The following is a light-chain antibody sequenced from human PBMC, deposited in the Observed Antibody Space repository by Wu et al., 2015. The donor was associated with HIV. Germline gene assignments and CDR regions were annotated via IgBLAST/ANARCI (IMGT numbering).Light chain of an antibody. V-gene: IGKV1-5*03. Sequence: DIHMTQSPSSLSASVGDKVTITCRASGSISGLLAWYQQKPGKAPKLLIYQSSNLETGIPSRFTGSTSGSDFILTINSLQPDDFATYFCQQYNASPWTFGQGTKVDIK. J-gene: IGKJ1*01. CDR3: QQYNASPWT. CDR2: QSS. CDR1: GSISGL.